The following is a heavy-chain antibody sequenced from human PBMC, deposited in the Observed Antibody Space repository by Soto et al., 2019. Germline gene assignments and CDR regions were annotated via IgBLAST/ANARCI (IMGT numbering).Heavy chain of an antibody. Sequence: QVQLQESGPGLVKPSETLSLTCTVSGDSVTSDYWSWIRQPPGKRLEYIGFIYLGGSANYNPSLESRVTISPDKSKNQLPLRLTSVTAADTAVYYCTRGKWFPRGYGMDVWGRGTTVTVS. V-gene: IGHV4-59*02. CDR2: IYLGGSA. CDR1: GDSVTSDY. J-gene: IGHJ6*02. D-gene: IGHD3-22*01. CDR3: TRGKWFPRGYGMDV.